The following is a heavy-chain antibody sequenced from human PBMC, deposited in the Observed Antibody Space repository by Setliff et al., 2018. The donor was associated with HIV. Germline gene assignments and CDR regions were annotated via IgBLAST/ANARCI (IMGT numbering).Heavy chain of an antibody. CDR1: GGSISSSGDY. D-gene: IGHD2-15*01. CDR3: ARTLFCSGGSCFFDH. CDR2: IFNDGST. Sequence: LSLTCTVSGGSISSSGDYWVWIRQPPGEGLEWIGSIFNDGSTFHNPSLKSRVTTSVDTSKNQFSLKLRSVTAADTAIYYCARTLFCSGGSCFFDHWGQGTLVTVS. J-gene: IGHJ4*02. V-gene: IGHV4-39*01.